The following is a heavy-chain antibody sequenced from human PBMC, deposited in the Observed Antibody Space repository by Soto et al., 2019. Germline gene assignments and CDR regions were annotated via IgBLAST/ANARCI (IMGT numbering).Heavy chain of an antibody. CDR2: ISYDGSNK. J-gene: IGHJ6*02. D-gene: IGHD4-17*01. V-gene: IGHV3-30*03. CDR1: GFTFSSYG. CDR3: GRVPLDGNYANGVDV. Sequence: GGSLRLSCAASGFTFSSYGMHWVRQAPGKGLEWVAVISYDGSNKYYADSVKGRFTISRDNSKNTLYLQMNSLRAEDTAVYYCGRVPLDGNYANGVDVWGQGTTVTVSS.